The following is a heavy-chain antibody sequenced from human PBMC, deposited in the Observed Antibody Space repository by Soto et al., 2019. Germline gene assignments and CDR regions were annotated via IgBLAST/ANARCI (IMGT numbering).Heavy chain of an antibody. CDR1: GGTFSSYA. J-gene: IGHJ4*02. D-gene: IGHD6-13*01. Sequence: QVQLVQSGAEVKKPGSSVKVSCKASGGTFSSYAISWVRQAPGQGLEWMGGIIPIFGTANYAQKFQGRVTITADESTSTAYMELSSLRSEQTAVYYCARDENSGYSTRWYYFDYWGQGTLVTVSS. CDR3: ARDENSGYSTRWYYFDY. V-gene: IGHV1-69*12. CDR2: IIPIFGTA.